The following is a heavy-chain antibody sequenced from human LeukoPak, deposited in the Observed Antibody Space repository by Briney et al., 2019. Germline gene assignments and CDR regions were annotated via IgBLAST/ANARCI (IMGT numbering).Heavy chain of an antibody. CDR2: IYYSGST. Sequence: SETLSLTCTVSGGSISSYYWSWIRQPPGKGLEWIGYIYYSGSTNYNPSLKSRVTISVDTSKNQFSLKLSSVTAADTAVYYCAREKGPGYYYDSSGYYLDYWGQGTLVTVSS. V-gene: IGHV4-59*12. CDR1: GGSISSYY. J-gene: IGHJ4*02. CDR3: AREKGPGYYYDSSGYYLDY. D-gene: IGHD3-22*01.